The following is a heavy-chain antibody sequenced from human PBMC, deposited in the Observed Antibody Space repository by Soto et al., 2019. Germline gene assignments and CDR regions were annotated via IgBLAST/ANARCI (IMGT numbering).Heavy chain of an antibody. CDR2: IYHSGST. CDR3: ARDNIAVAGRLGKKYYHYGMEV. CDR1: VDSISSSNW. J-gene: IGHJ6*02. Sequence: TETLSLTCAFSVDSISSSNWWSWVRQPPGKGLEWIGEIYHSGSTNYNPSLKSRVTISVDKSKNQFSLKLSSVTAADTAVYYCARDNIAVAGRLGKKYYHYGMEVWGQGTTVTVSS. V-gene: IGHV4-4*02. D-gene: IGHD6-19*01.